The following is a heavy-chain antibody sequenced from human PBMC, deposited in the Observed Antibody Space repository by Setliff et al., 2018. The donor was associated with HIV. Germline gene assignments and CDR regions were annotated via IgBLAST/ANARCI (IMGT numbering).Heavy chain of an antibody. J-gene: IGHJ4*02. D-gene: IGHD6-19*01. CDR1: GGSISSYY. CDR2: IYTSGST. V-gene: IGHV4-4*09. CDR3: ARDPYSSGFDY. Sequence: SETLSLTCTVSGGSISSYYWSWIRQPPGKGLEWIGYIYTSGSTYYNPSLKSRVTISVDTSKNQFSLKLSSVTAADTAVYYCARDPYSSGFDYWGQGTLVTVSS.